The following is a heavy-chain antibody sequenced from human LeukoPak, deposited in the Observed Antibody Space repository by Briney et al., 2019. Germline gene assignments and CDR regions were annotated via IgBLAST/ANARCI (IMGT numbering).Heavy chain of an antibody. J-gene: IGHJ4*02. D-gene: IGHD2-15*01. CDR1: GFTFSGSA. CDR3: SSGGYCSGGSCGESGFDY. CDR2: MRVKTNNYAT. Sequence: PGGSLRLSCAASGFTFSGSAMHWVRQASGKGLEGGGRMRVKTNNYATAYATSVKGRFTISREYSRKSAYLQMNSLQTEDPAVYCCSSGGYCSGGSCGESGFDYWGQGTLVTVSS. V-gene: IGHV3-73*01.